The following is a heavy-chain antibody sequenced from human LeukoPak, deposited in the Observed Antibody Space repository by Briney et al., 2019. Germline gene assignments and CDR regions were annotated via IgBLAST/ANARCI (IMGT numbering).Heavy chain of an antibody. Sequence: SETLSLTCTVSGGSISSSSYYWGWIRQPPGKGLEWIGSIYYSGSTYYNPSLKSRVTISVDTSKNQFSLKLSSVTAADTAVYYCASGKYSSGWYPLPCHYWGQGTLVTVSS. V-gene: IGHV4-39*07. CDR3: ASGKYSSGWYPLPCHY. CDR2: IYYSGST. J-gene: IGHJ4*02. D-gene: IGHD6-19*01. CDR1: GGSISSSSYY.